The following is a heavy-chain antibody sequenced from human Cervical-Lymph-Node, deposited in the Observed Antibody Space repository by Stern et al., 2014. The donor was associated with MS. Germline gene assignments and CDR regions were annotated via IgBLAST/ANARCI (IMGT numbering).Heavy chain of an antibody. V-gene: IGHV1-58*01. CDR2: VVVLNWDT. CDR1: GITFSHSA. J-gene: IGHJ5*02. CDR3: ASERYTYYDDQRPPGGFGP. Sequence: QLVQSGPEVKKPGTSVKVSCKASGITFSHSAVQWLRQARGQRLEWIGWVVVLNWDTNYAQSFKGIVHLTRDMSTHPAYLELRNLRSEDTGVYYWASERYTYYDDQRPPGGFGPWGQGTLVTVSS. D-gene: IGHD5-18*01.